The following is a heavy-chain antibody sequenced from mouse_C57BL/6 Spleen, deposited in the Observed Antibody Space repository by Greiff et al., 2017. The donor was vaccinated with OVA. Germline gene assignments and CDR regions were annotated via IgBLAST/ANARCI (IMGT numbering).Heavy chain of an antibody. V-gene: IGHV5-17*01. J-gene: IGHJ3*01. CDR1: GFTFSDYG. D-gene: IGHD1-1*01. CDR2: ISSGSSTI. Sequence: DVQVEESGGGLVKPGGSLKLSCAASGFTFSDYGMHWVRQAPEKGLEWVAYISSGSSTIYYADTVKGRFTISRDNAKNTLFLQMTSLRSEDTAMYYCARYYYGSPLAYWGQGTLVTVSA. CDR3: ARYYYGSPLAY.